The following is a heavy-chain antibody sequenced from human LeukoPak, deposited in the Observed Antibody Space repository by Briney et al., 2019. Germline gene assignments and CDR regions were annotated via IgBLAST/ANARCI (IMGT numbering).Heavy chain of an antibody. CDR2: IIPIFGTA. D-gene: IGHD6-19*01. V-gene: IGHV1-69*06. CDR3: AREFAVAGYFDY. J-gene: IGHJ4*02. CDR1: GGTFNSYA. Sequence: ASVKVSCKASGGTFNSYAISRVRQAPGQGLGWMGGIIPIFGTANYAQKFQGRVTITADKSTSTAYMELSSLRSEDTAVYYCAREFAVAGYFDYWGQGTLVTVSS.